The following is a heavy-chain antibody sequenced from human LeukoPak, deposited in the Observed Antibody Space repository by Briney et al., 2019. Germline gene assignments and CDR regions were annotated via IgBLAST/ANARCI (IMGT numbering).Heavy chain of an antibody. D-gene: IGHD1-26*01. J-gene: IGHJ6*02. CDR2: IYYSGST. V-gene: IGHV4-59*08. CDR1: GGSISSYY. CDR3: ARHRVGASGRYYGMDV. Sequence: PSETLSLTCTVSGGSISSYYWSWIRQPPGKGLEWIGYIYYSGSTNYNPSLKSRVTISVDTSKNLFSLKLSSVTAADTAVYYCARHRVGASGRYYGMDVWGQGTTVTVSS.